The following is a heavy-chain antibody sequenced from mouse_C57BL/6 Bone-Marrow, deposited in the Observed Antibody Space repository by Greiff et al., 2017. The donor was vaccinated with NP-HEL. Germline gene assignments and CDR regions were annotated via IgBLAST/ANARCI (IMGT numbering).Heavy chain of an antibody. V-gene: IGHV7-1*01. CDR2: SRPKANDYTT. J-gene: IGHJ4*01. Sequence: EVQLVESGGGLVQPGRSLRLSCATSGFTFSDFYMEWVRQAPGQGLEWIAASRPKANDYTTEYSASVKGRFIVSRATSPTFLHLQMHALRAEDTAIYYCARDARDYDGLYAMDDWGQGTSVTVAS. CDR3: ARDARDYDGLYAMDD. CDR1: GFTFSDFY. D-gene: IGHD2-4*01.